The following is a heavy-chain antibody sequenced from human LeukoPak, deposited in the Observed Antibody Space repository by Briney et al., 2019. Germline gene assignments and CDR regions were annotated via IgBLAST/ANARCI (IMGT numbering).Heavy chain of an antibody. D-gene: IGHD3-10*01. CDR3: ARDSLGDPTYYFDY. CDR1: GFTFSSYT. V-gene: IGHV3-30*04. CDR2: ISYDGSNK. J-gene: IGHJ4*02. Sequence: GGSLRLSCAASGFTFSSYTMHWVRQAPGKGLEWVAVISYDGSNKYYADSVKGRFTISRDNSRNTLYLQMNSLRAEDTAVYYCARDSLGDPTYYFDYWGQGTLVTVSS.